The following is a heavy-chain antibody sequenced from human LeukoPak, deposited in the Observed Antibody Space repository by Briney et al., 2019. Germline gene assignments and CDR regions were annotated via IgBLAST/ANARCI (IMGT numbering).Heavy chain of an antibody. D-gene: IGHD2-2*02. Sequence: SETLSLTCGVYGGSFSGYYWSWIRQPPGKGLEWIGEINHSGSTNYNPSLKSRVTISVDTSKNQFSLKLSSVTAADTAVYYCARGPGYCSSTSCYIDYWGQGTLVTVSS. J-gene: IGHJ4*02. CDR2: INHSGST. CDR1: GGSFSGYY. V-gene: IGHV4-34*01. CDR3: ARGPGYCSSTSCYIDY.